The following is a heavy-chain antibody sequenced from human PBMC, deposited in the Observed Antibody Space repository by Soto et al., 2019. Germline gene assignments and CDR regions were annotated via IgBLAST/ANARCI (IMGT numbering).Heavy chain of an antibody. V-gene: IGHV3-23*01. CDR3: AKDRIDHNSVWDPFDL. Sequence: GGSLRLSCAASGFTFSIYAMSWVRQAPGKGLEWVSSIGGGPDDTHYADSVKGRFTISRDNSKSTVSLQMNGLRAEDTAIYYCAKDRIDHNSVWDPFDLWGQGTMVTVSS. J-gene: IGHJ3*01. D-gene: IGHD2-15*01. CDR2: IGGGPDDT. CDR1: GFTFSIYA.